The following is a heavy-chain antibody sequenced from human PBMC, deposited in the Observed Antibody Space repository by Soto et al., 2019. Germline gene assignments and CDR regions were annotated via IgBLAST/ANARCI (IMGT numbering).Heavy chain of an antibody. CDR1: GYSFTSLD. J-gene: IGHJ4*02. Sequence: ASVKVSCNASGYSFTSLDINWVRQTTGQGLEWMGWMQPSSGRTGYAQKFQGRVTMTRDTSINTAYMELSSLTSDATAFYYCARGVTAGVDYCGQGTLVTAPQ. CDR3: ARGVTAGVDY. CDR2: MQPSSGRT. D-gene: IGHD1-26*01. V-gene: IGHV1-8*01.